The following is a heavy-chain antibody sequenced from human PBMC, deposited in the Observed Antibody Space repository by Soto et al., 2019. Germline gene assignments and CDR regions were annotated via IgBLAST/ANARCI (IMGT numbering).Heavy chain of an antibody. V-gene: IGHV4-59*01. CDR1: GGSISSYY. CDR3: ARQRGDPTGDWFDP. Sequence: SETLSLTCTVSGGSISSYYWSWIRQPPGKGLEWIGYIYYSGSTNYNPSLKSRVTISVDTSKNQFSLKLSSVTAADTAVYSCARQRGDPTGDWFDPWGQGTLVTVSS. J-gene: IGHJ5*02. CDR2: IYYSGST. D-gene: IGHD3-16*01.